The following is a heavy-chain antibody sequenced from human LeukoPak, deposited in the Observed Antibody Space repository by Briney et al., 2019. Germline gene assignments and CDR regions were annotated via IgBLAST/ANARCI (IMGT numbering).Heavy chain of an antibody. CDR2: INHSGST. J-gene: IGHJ4*02. CDR3: ARVPPTYGSGSYFDY. V-gene: IGHV4-34*01. D-gene: IGHD3-10*01. Sequence: SETLSLTCAVYGGSISGYYWSWIRQPPGKGLEWIGEINHSGSTNYNPSLKSRVTISVDTSKNQFSLKLSSVTAADTAVYYYARVPPTYGSGSYFDYWGQGTLVTVSS. CDR1: GGSISGYY.